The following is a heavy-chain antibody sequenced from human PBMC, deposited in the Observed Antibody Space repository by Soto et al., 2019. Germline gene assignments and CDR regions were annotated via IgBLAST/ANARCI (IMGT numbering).Heavy chain of an antibody. J-gene: IGHJ6*02. CDR1: GYTFTSYA. V-gene: IGHV1-3*01. D-gene: IGHD6-19*01. CDR2: INAGNGNT. Sequence: ASVKVSCKASGYTFTSYAMHWVRQAPGQRLEWMGWINAGNGNTKYSQKFQGRVIIIRDTSASTAYMELGSLRSEDTAVYYCARDRGGSSGWPAGTYYYYYGMDVWGQGTTVTVSS. CDR3: ARDRGGSSGWPAGTYYYYYGMDV.